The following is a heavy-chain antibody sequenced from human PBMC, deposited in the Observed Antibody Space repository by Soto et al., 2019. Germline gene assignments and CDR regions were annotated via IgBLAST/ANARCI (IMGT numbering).Heavy chain of an antibody. CDR3: AKAVFMRNYDSMDV. Sequence: EVQLLESGGGLVQPGGSLRLSCAASGFTFSSYAMSWVRQAPGKGLEWVSTISGSGGSTYYADSVKGRFTISRDNSKNTLYLRMNSLRAEDTAVYYCAKAVFMRNYDSMDVWGQGTTVTVSS. CDR1: GFTFSSYA. J-gene: IGHJ6*02. V-gene: IGHV3-23*01. D-gene: IGHD3-22*01. CDR2: ISGSGGST.